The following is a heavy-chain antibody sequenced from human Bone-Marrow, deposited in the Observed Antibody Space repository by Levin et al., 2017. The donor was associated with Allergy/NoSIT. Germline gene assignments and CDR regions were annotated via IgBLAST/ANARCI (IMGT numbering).Heavy chain of an antibody. D-gene: IGHD3-10*01. J-gene: IGHJ4*02. V-gene: IGHV3-30*03. CDR2: ISNDGSKV. CDR1: GFTFSNYG. Sequence: PGGSLRLSCAAAGFTFSNYGMHWVRQAPGKGLEWVAVISNDGSKVSYGDSVKGRFSISRDNPRNTLHLQINSLRAEDTAVYSCARDVSMARGGKPSFFDYWGQGSLVTVSS. CDR3: ARDVSMARGGKPSFFDY.